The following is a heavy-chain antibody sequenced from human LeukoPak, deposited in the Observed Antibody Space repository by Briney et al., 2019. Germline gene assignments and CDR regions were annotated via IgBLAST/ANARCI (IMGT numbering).Heavy chain of an antibody. CDR3: ARVDPTPQGFDP. J-gene: IGHJ5*02. CDR1: GFTFSSFS. V-gene: IGHV3-21*05. CDR2: ISSSSSYI. Sequence: GGTLRLSSAASGFTFSSFSMDWVCQGPGKGREWVSYISSSSSYIYYEAPVKGRFTISRANAKNSLYLQMNSLGAEEPAVNYCARVDPTPQGFDPWGQGTLVTVSS.